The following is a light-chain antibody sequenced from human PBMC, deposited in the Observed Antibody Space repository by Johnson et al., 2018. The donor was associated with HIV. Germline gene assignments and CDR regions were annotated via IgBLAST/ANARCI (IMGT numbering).Light chain of an antibody. Sequence: QSVLTQPPSVSAAPGQKVTISCSGSSSNIGNNYVSWYQQLPGTAPKLLIYDNNKRPSGIPDRFSGSKSGTSATLDITGLQTGDEADYYCGTWDSSLSAYVFCTGTKVTGL. V-gene: IGLV1-51*01. CDR3: GTWDSSLSAYV. CDR2: DNN. J-gene: IGLJ1*01. CDR1: SSNIGNNY.